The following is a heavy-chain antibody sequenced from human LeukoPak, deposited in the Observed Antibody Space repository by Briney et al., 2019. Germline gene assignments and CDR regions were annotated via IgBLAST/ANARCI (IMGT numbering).Heavy chain of an antibody. CDR2: IYHSGST. Sequence: SETLSLACTVSGYSISSGYYWGWIRQPPGKGLEWIGSIYHSGSTYYNPSLKSRVTISVDTSKTQFSLKLSSVTAADTAVYYCARYHCTSTSCLNFDYWGQGTLVTVSS. D-gene: IGHD2-2*01. V-gene: IGHV4-38-2*02. J-gene: IGHJ4*02. CDR1: GYSISSGYY. CDR3: ARYHCTSTSCLNFDY.